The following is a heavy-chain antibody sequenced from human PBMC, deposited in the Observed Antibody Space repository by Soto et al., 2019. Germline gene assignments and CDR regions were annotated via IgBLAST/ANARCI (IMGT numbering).Heavy chain of an antibody. CDR1: GGTFSSYA. Sequence: GASVKVSCKASGGTFSSYAISWVRQAPGQGLEWMGGIIPIFGTANYAQKFQGRVTITADESTSTAYMELSSLRSEDTAVYYCAREIRFLEWSANYYFDYWGQGTLVTVSS. D-gene: IGHD3-3*01. J-gene: IGHJ4*02. CDR2: IIPIFGTA. V-gene: IGHV1-69*13. CDR3: AREIRFLEWSANYYFDY.